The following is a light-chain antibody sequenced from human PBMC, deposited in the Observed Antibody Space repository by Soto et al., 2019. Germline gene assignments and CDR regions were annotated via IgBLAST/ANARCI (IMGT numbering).Light chain of an antibody. CDR1: QSVSSSY. Sequence: EIVLTQSPGTLSLSPGERATLSCRASQSVSSSYLAWYQQKPGQAPRLLIYGASSRATGIPDRFSGSGSGTVFTLTITRPEPEDFAVYYCQQYGSSPPITSGQGTRLEIK. V-gene: IGKV3-20*01. CDR2: GAS. CDR3: QQYGSSPPIT. J-gene: IGKJ5*01.